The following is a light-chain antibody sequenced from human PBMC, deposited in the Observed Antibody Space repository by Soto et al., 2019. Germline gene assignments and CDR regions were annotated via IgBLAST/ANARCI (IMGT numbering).Light chain of an antibody. V-gene: IGLV2-23*02. CDR2: EVS. Sequence: QSALTQPASVSGSPGQSITISCTGTSSDVGSYKLVSWYQQHPGTAPKLMISEVSKRPSGISDRLSGSKSGSTASLTISGLQAEDEADYYCCSYAGTSTHTVFGGGTQLTVL. CDR3: CSYAGTSTHTV. CDR1: SSDVGSYKL. J-gene: IGLJ7*01.